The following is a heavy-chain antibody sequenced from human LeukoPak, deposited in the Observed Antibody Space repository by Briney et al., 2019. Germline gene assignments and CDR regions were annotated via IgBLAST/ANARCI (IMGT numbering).Heavy chain of an antibody. CDR3: VWTTVTTHGMDV. D-gene: IGHD4-17*01. J-gene: IGHJ6*04. V-gene: IGHV1-69*05. CDR1: GGTFSSYA. CDR2: IIPIFGTA. Sequence: SVKVSCKASGGTFSSYAISWVRQAPGQGLEWMGRIIPIFGTANYAQKFQGRVTITTDESTSTAYMELSSLRSEDTAVYYCVWTTVTTHGMDVWGRGTTVTVSS.